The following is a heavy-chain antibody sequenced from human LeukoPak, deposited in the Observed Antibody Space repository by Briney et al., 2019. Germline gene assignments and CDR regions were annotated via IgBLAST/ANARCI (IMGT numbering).Heavy chain of an antibody. Sequence: GGSLRLSCAASGFTFSSYAMSWVRQAPGKGLEWVSSISSNDGSTYCADSVKGRFTISRDNSKNTLFLQMNSLRAEDTAVYYCAKDREGYYMDVWGKGTTVTVSS. J-gene: IGHJ6*03. CDR2: ISSNDGST. D-gene: IGHD1-26*01. CDR3: AKDREGYYMDV. CDR1: GFTFSSYA. V-gene: IGHV3-23*01.